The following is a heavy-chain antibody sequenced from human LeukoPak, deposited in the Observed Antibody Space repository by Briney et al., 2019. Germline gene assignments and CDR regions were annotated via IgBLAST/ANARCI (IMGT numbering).Heavy chain of an antibody. J-gene: IGHJ3*02. Sequence: PSETLSLTCTVSDYSISSYYWSWIRQPPGKGLEWIGSFYHSGTTNYNPSLKSRVTISVDVSKNQFSLKLRSVTAADTAVYYCARGSGSAKVTPFDIWGQGTTVTVSS. CDR1: DYSISSYY. CDR2: FYHSGTT. V-gene: IGHV4-59*01. CDR3: ARGSGSAKVTPFDI. D-gene: IGHD4-17*01.